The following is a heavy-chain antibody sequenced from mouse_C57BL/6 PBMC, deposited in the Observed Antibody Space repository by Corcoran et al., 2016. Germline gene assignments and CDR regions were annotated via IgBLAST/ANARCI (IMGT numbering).Heavy chain of an antibody. CDR3: ARSYDYDLFDY. D-gene: IGHD2-4*01. CDR1: GYTFTDYY. J-gene: IGHJ2*01. CDR2: INPNNGGT. V-gene: IGHV1-26*01. Sequence: EVQLQQSGPELVKPGASVKISCKASGYTFTDYYMNWVKQSHGKSLEWIGDINPNNGGTSYNQKFKGKATLTVDKSSSTAYMELRSLTSEDSAVYYCARSYDYDLFDYWGQGTTLTVSS.